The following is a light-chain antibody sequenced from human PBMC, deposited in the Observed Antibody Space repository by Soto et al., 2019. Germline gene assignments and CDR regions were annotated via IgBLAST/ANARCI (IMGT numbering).Light chain of an antibody. V-gene: IGKV1-8*01. J-gene: IGKJ4*01. CDR3: QQYSSYPLT. Sequence: AIRITQSPSSFSASTGDRVTISCRASQGISSYLAWYQQKPGKAPKLLIYAASTLQSGVPSRFSGSGSGTDFTLTISCLQSEDFATYYCQQYSSYPLTFGVGTKV. CDR1: QGISSY. CDR2: AAS.